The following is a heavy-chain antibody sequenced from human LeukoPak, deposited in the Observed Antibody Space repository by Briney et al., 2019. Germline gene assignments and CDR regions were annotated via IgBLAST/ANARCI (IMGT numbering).Heavy chain of an antibody. CDR3: AAQGRYSSGRNRVDY. CDR2: IRYDGSNK. J-gene: IGHJ4*02. Sequence: PGGSLRLSCAASGFTFSSYGMHWVRQAPGKGLEWVAFIRYDGSNKYYADSVKGRFTISRDNSKNTLYLQMNSLRAEDTAVYYCAAQGRYSSGRNRVDYWGQGTLVTVSS. CDR1: GFTFSSYG. V-gene: IGHV3-30*02. D-gene: IGHD6-19*01.